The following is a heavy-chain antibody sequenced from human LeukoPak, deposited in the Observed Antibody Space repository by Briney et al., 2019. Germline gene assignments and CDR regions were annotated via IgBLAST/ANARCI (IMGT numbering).Heavy chain of an antibody. CDR1: GGSISSSNW. CDR2: IYHSGST. D-gene: IGHD3-9*01. J-gene: IGHJ6*03. CDR3: ARETYDVLTGYPTFTLYYYMDV. Sequence: PSETLSLTCAVSGGSISSSNWWSWVRQPPGKGLEWIGEIYHSGSTNYNPSLKSRVTISVDKSKNQFSLKLSSVTAADTAIYYCARETYDVLTGYPTFTLYYYMDVWGKGSTVTVSS. V-gene: IGHV4-4*02.